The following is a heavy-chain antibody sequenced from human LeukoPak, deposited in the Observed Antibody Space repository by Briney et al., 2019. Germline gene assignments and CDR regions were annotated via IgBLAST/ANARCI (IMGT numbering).Heavy chain of an antibody. J-gene: IGHJ4*02. D-gene: IGHD3-10*01. CDR2: INHSGST. CDR3: ARGVTYYYGSGSRLFDY. CDR1: GGSFSGYY. Sequence: PSETLSLTCAVYGGSFSGYYWSWLRQPPGKGLEWIGEINHSGSTNYNPSLKSRVTISVDTSKNQFSLKLSSVTAADTAVYYCARGVTYYYGSGSRLFDYWGQGTLVTVSS. V-gene: IGHV4-34*01.